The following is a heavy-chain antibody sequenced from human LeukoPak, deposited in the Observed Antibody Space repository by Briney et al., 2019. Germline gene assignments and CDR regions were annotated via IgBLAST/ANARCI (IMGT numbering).Heavy chain of an antibody. D-gene: IGHD2-8*01. Sequence: GASVKVSCKTSGYTFTSYGIIWVRQAPGQGLEWMGWISPYNGKTNHAQRFQDRMTVTTDTSTTTAYMELRSLRADDTAVYYCVTCLCSSGLCYEECEYFYHWGQGTLVTVSS. CDR1: GYTFTSYG. CDR2: ISPYNGKT. CDR3: VTCLCSSGLCYEECEYFYH. J-gene: IGHJ1*01. V-gene: IGHV1-18*01.